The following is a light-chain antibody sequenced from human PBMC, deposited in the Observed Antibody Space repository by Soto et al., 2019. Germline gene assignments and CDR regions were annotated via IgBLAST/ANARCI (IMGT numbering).Light chain of an antibody. CDR3: QQYGSSSIT. CDR1: QSVSSSY. CDR2: SAS. V-gene: IGKV3-20*01. Sequence: EIVLTQSPGTLSLSPGERATLFCSASQSVSSSYLAWYQQKPGQAPRLLIYSASSRATGIPDRFSGSGSGTDFSLTISRLEPEDFVVYYCQQYGSSSITFGQGTRLEIK. J-gene: IGKJ5*01.